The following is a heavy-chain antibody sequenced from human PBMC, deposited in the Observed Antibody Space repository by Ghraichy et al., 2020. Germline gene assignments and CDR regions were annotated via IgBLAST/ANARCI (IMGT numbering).Heavy chain of an antibody. CDR1: GYTFTSYY. CDR3: ARRRYSYGLDY. CDR2: INTSGDST. D-gene: IGHD3-16*02. Sequence: ASVKVSCKASGYTFTSYYMHWVRQAPGQGLEWMGIINTSGDSTNYAQKFQGRVTMTRDTSTSTVYMELSSLRSEDTAVYYCARRRYSYGLDYWGQGTLVTVSS. J-gene: IGHJ4*02. V-gene: IGHV1-46*01.